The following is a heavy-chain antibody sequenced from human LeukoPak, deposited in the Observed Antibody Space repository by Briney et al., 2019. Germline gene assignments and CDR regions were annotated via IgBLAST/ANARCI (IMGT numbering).Heavy chain of an antibody. CDR1: GYSFSNYC. CDR2: IYPRDSDA. Sequence: GESLKISCKVSGYSFSNYCLGWVRQMPGKGLEFMGIIYPRDSDARYRPSFQGQVTISADKSISTAYLQLTSLKASDTAIYYCAKLNIAGRHIDYWGQGTLVTVSS. J-gene: IGHJ4*02. CDR3: AKLNIAGRHIDY. D-gene: IGHD6-6*01. V-gene: IGHV5-51*01.